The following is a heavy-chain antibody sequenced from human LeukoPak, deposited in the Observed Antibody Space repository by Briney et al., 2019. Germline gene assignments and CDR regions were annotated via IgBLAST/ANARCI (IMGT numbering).Heavy chain of an antibody. Sequence: GGSLRLSCAASGFIFSSYNMNWVRQAPGKGLEWVSSISSRSRDVYYADSVKGRFTISRDNTKSSLFHQMDSLRAEDTAVYYCASTIVTTVYPPGWYFDLWGRGTQVTVSS. J-gene: IGHJ2*01. D-gene: IGHD4-17*01. CDR1: GFIFSSYN. CDR2: ISSRSRDV. CDR3: ASTIVTTVYPPGWYFDL. V-gene: IGHV3-21*06.